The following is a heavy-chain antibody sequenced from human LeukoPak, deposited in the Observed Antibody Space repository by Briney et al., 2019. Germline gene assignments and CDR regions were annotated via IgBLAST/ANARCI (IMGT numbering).Heavy chain of an antibody. CDR1: GGSFSGYY. CDR3: AAYYFHSETSSRGGFDY. D-gene: IGHD2/OR15-2a*01. J-gene: IGHJ4*02. CDR2: INHGGST. Sequence: SETLSLTCAVYGGSFSGYYWSWIRQPPGKGLEWIGEINHGGSTNYNPSLKSRVTISVDTSKNQFSLKLSSVTAADTAVYYCAAYYFHSETSSRGGFDYWGRGSLVTVSS. V-gene: IGHV4-34*01.